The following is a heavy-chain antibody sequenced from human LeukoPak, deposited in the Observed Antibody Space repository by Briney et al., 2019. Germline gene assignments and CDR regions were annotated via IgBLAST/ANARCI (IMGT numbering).Heavy chain of an antibody. J-gene: IGHJ4*02. CDR1: GFTFSSYS. V-gene: IGHV3-48*02. CDR3: ARGSGNSFDY. CDR2: ISSSSSAK. D-gene: IGHD3-10*01. Sequence: PGGSLRLSCAASGFTFSSYSMSWVRQAPGKGLEWVSYISSSSSAKYYADSMKGRFTISGDNAKNSLYLQMNNLRDEDTAVYYCARGSGNSFDYWGQGALVTVSS.